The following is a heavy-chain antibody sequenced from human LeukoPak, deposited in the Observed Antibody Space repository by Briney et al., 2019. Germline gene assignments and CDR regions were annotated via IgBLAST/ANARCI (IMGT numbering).Heavy chain of an antibody. V-gene: IGHV3-48*03. J-gene: IGHJ4*02. CDR3: AKDNRWGRGYYSHDY. CDR1: GFTFSSYE. CDR2: ISSSGGAI. D-gene: IGHD3-22*01. Sequence: GGSLRLSCAASGFTFSSYEMNWVRQAPGKGLEWVSYISSSGGAIHYAESVKGRFTISRDNAKDSLYLQMSSLRAEDTAVYYCAKDNRWGRGYYSHDYWGQGTLVTVSS.